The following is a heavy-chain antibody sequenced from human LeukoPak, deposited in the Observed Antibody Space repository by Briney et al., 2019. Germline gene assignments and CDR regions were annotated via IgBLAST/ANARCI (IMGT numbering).Heavy chain of an antibody. CDR2: IYYSGST. Sequence: PSETLSLTCTVSGGSISSGDYYWSWIRQPPGKGLEWIGYIYYSGSTYYNPSLKSRVTISVDTSKNQFSLKLSSVTAADTAVYYCARASYDSSGPTYFDYWGQGTLVTVSS. D-gene: IGHD3-22*01. CDR1: GGSISSGDYY. J-gene: IGHJ4*02. V-gene: IGHV4-30-4*01. CDR3: ARASYDSSGPTYFDY.